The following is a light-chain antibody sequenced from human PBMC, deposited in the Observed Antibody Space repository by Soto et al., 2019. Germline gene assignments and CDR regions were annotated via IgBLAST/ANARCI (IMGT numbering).Light chain of an antibody. CDR2: EVT. Sequence: ALTQPPSVSGSPGQSVTISCTGTSSDIGSYNRVSWYQQPPGTAPKLIIYEVTDRPSGVPDRFSGSKSGNTASLTISGLQAEDEADYYCSSFTSSSTLVFGGGTKVTVL. J-gene: IGLJ2*01. CDR3: SSFTSSSTLV. CDR1: SSDIGSYNR. V-gene: IGLV2-18*02.